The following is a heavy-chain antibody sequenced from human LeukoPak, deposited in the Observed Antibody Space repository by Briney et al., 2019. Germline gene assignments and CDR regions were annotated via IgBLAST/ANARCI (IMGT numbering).Heavy chain of an antibody. J-gene: IGHJ6*03. Sequence: PSETLSLTCTVSGYSISSGYYWGWIRQSPGKGLEWIGSIYHSGNTYYNPSLKSRVTISVDTSKNQLSLKLSSVTAADTAVYYCARGRNTMVRGAIGAETRYYYNYYMDVWGKGTTVTVSS. CDR2: IYHSGNT. CDR1: GYSISSGYY. V-gene: IGHV4-38-2*02. CDR3: ARGRNTMVRGAIGAETRYYYNYYMDV. D-gene: IGHD3-10*01.